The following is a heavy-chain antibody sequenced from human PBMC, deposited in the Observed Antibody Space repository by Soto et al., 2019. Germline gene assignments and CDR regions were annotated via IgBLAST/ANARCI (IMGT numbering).Heavy chain of an antibody. Sequence: QVQLQESGPGLVKPSGTLSLTCAVSGGSISSSNWWSWVRQPPGKGLEWIGEIYHSGSTNYNPSPKSRVTISVDKSKNQFSLKLSSVTAADTAVYYCASQELVIQSWVGDTALQSVAAFDIWGQGTMVTVSS. D-gene: IGHD5-18*01. CDR2: IYHSGST. V-gene: IGHV4-4*02. CDR3: ASQELVIQSWVGDTALQSVAAFDI. J-gene: IGHJ3*02. CDR1: GGSISSSNW.